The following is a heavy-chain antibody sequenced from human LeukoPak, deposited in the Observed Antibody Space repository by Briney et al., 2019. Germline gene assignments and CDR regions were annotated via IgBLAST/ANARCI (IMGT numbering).Heavy chain of an antibody. CDR1: GFSFSSYG. CDR2: ISYDGTNK. V-gene: IGHV3-30*18. D-gene: IGHD1-1*01. J-gene: IGHJ4*02. Sequence: GGSLRLSCAASGFSFSSYGMHWVRRAPGKGLEWVAVISYDGTNKDYADSVKGRFTISRDNSKNTLFLQMNSLRTEDTAVYYCAKDRGWNGAFDHWGQGTLVTVSS. CDR3: AKDRGWNGAFDH.